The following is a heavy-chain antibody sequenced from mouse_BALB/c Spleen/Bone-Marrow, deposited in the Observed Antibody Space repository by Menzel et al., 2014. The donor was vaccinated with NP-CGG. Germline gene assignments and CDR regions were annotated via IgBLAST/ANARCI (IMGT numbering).Heavy chain of an antibody. Sequence: VQLQQPGPELVKPGASVKVSCKASGYTFTSFVMHWVKQKPGQGLEWIGYINPYNDGTKYNEKFKGKATLTSDKSSNTAYMELSSLTSEDSAVYYCARTMIYFYAIDYWGQGTSVTVSS. CDR1: GYTFTSFV. CDR3: ARTMIYFYAIDY. J-gene: IGHJ4*01. D-gene: IGHD2-4*01. CDR2: INPYNDGT. V-gene: IGHV1-14*01.